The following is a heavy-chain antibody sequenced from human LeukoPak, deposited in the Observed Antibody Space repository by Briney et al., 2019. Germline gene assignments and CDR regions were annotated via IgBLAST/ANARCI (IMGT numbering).Heavy chain of an antibody. CDR3: AREGDSYGQGNAFDI. CDR1: GFIFSSYE. CDR2: ISSSGSTI. V-gene: IGHV3-48*03. J-gene: IGHJ3*02. Sequence: GGSLRLSCAASGFIFSSYEMNWVRQAPGKGLEWVSYISSSGSTIYYADSVKGRFTISRDNSKNTLYLQMNSLRAEDTAVYYCAREGDSYGQGNAFDIWGQGTMVTVSS. D-gene: IGHD5-18*01.